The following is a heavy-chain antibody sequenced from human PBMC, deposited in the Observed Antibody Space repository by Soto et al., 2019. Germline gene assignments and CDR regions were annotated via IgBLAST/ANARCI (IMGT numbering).Heavy chain of an antibody. V-gene: IGHV4-59*08. Sequence: SETLSLTCTVSGGSMNTYYWGWFRQPPGKGLEWVGYIYYSGSTTYSPSLKSRVTISVDTSKNQFSLKLDSVTAADTAVYYCGRFGGYYQAFDQWGQGSLVTVSS. J-gene: IGHJ4*02. CDR2: IYYSGST. CDR3: GRFGGYYQAFDQ. CDR1: GGSMNTYY. D-gene: IGHD3-22*01.